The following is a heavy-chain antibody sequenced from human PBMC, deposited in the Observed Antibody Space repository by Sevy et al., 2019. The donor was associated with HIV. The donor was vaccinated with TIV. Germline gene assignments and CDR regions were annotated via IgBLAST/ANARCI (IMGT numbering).Heavy chain of an antibody. CDR3: ARAGGDYNYYYYGMDV. V-gene: IGHV3-48*03. D-gene: IGHD4-17*01. CDR1: GFTFSSYE. Sequence: GESLKISCAASGFTFSSYEMNWVRQAPGKGLEWVSYISSSGSTIYYGDSVKGRFTISRDNAKNSLYLQMNSLRVEDTAVYYCARAGGDYNYYYYGMDVWGQGTMVTVSS. CDR2: ISSSGSTI. J-gene: IGHJ6*02.